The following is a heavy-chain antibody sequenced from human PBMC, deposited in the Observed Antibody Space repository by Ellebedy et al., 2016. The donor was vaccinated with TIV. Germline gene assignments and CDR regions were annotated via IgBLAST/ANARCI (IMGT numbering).Heavy chain of an antibody. CDR1: GFTFSSYG. Sequence: GESLKISCAASGFTFSSYGMHWVRQAPGKGLEWVAVIWYDGSNKYYADSVKGRFTISRENAKNSLYLQMNSLRAGDTAVYYCARAYYYGMDVWGQGTTVTVSS. J-gene: IGHJ6*02. V-gene: IGHV3-33*01. CDR3: ARAYYYGMDV. CDR2: IWYDGSNK.